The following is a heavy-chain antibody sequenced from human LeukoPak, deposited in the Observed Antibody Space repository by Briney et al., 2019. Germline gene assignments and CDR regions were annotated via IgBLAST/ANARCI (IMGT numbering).Heavy chain of an antibody. CDR2: INPSGGST. D-gene: IGHD3-10*01. V-gene: IGHV1-46*01. CDR3: ARGVLLWFGMEVVDP. Sequence: ASVKVSCKASGYTFTSYYMHWARQAPGQGLEWMGIINPSGGSTSYAQKFQGRVTMTRDMSTSTVYMELSSLRSEDTAVYYCARGVLLWFGMEVVDPWGQGTLVTVSS. CDR1: GYTFTSYY. J-gene: IGHJ5*02.